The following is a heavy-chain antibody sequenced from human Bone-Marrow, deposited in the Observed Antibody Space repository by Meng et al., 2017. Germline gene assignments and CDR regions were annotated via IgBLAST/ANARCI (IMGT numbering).Heavy chain of an antibody. CDR1: GGSFSGYY. J-gene: IGHJ4*02. Sequence: SETLSLTCAVYGGSFSGYYWSWIRQPPGKGLEWIGEINHSGSTNYNPSLKSRVTISVDTSKNQFSLKLSSVTAADTAVYYCARGKRLAAQFHYWGQGTLVTVSS. D-gene: IGHD6-6*01. V-gene: IGHV4-34*01. CDR3: ARGKRLAAQFHY. CDR2: INHSGST.